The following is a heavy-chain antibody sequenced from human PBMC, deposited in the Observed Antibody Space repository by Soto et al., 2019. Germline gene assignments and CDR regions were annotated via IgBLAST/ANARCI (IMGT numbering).Heavy chain of an antibody. Sequence: GGSLRLSCAASGFTFSSYWMHWVRQAPGKGLEWVSTIDGSGGITYYADSVKGRFTISRDNSRNTVYLQMNSLRGDDTALYYCVKNSGWFNTWGQGALVTVSS. CDR3: VKNSGWFNT. D-gene: IGHD3-10*01. CDR2: IDGSGGIT. V-gene: IGHV3-23*01. CDR1: GFTFSSYW. J-gene: IGHJ5*02.